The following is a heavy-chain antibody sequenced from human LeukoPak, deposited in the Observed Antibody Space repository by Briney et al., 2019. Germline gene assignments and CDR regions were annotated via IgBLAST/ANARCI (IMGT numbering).Heavy chain of an antibody. J-gene: IGHJ6*03. Sequence: SETLSLTCAVYGGSFSGYYWSWIRQPPGKGLEWIGEINHSGSTNYNPSLKSRVTISVDTSKNPFSLMLSSVTAADTAVYFCATERGGSMLTGLYGRDSYYMDVWGKGTTVTASS. CDR3: ATERGGSMLTGLYGRDSYYMDV. CDR2: INHSGST. D-gene: IGHD6-19*01. V-gene: IGHV4-34*01. CDR1: GGSFSGYY.